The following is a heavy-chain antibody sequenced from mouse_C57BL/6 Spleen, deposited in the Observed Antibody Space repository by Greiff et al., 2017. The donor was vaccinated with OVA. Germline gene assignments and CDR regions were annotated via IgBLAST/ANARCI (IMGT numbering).Heavy chain of an antibody. V-gene: IGHV1-42*01. D-gene: IGHD2-3*01. CDR1: GYSFTGYY. J-gene: IGHJ1*03. CDR3: AREWLLPYWYFDV. CDR2: INPSTGGT. Sequence: EVQLQQSGPELVKPGASVKISCKASGYSFTGYYMNWVKQSPEKSLEWIGEINPSTGGTTYNQKFKAKATLTVDKSSSTAYMQLKSLTSEDSAVYYCAREWLLPYWYFDVWGTGTTVTVSS.